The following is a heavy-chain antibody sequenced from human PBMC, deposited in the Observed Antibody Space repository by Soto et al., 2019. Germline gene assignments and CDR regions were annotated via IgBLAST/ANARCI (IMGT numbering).Heavy chain of an antibody. CDR1: GFTFSSYA. CDR2: ISGSGDST. CDR3: AERGAGGYFDI. D-gene: IGHD6-19*01. V-gene: IGHV3-23*01. Sequence: EVQLLESGGGLVQPGGSLRLSCAASGFTFSSYAMNWVRQAPGKGLEWVSVISGSGDSTYYADSVKGRFTISRDNSKNTLYLQMNSLRSEDTAVYYCAERGAGGYFDIWGRGTLVSVSS. J-gene: IGHJ2*01.